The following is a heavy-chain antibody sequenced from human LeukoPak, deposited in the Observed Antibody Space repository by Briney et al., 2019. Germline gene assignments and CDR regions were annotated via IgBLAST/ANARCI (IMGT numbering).Heavy chain of an antibody. CDR1: GYTFTGYY. CDR2: INPNSGDT. CDR3: ARNSGYDFPDY. V-gene: IGHV1-2*02. Sequence: ASVKVSCEASGYTFTGYYMHWVRQAPGQGLEWMGWINPNSGDTDYAQKFQGRVTMTRDTSISTAYMELSTLRSDDTAVFYCARNSGYDFPDYWGQGTLVTVSS. J-gene: IGHJ4*02. D-gene: IGHD5-12*01.